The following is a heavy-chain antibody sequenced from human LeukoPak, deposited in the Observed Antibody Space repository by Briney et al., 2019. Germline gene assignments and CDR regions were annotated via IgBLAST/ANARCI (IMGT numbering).Heavy chain of an antibody. CDR1: GFTFSNYV. CDR2: ISASGSST. Sequence: SGGSLRLSCAASGFTFSNYVMSWVRQAPGRGLEWVSAISASGSSTYHADSAKGRFTTSRDNSKNTLYLQMNSLRAEDTAVYYCAKVGGYDWKYGDYAYYFDYWGQGTLVTVSS. V-gene: IGHV3-23*01. D-gene: IGHD5-12*01. CDR3: AKVGGYDWKYGDYAYYFDY. J-gene: IGHJ4*02.